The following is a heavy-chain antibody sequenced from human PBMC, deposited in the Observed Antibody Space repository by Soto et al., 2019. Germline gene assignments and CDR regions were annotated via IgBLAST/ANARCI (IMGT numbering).Heavy chain of an antibody. CDR3: AREDIVATSRLFYFDY. V-gene: IGHV1-69*08. CDR1: GGTFSSYT. J-gene: IGHJ4*02. CDR2: IIPILGIA. D-gene: IGHD5-12*01. Sequence: QVQLVQSGAEVKKPGSSVKVSCKASGGTFSSYTISWVRQAPGQGLEWMGRIIPILGIANYAQKFQGRVTITADKSTSTAYMELSSLRSEDTAVYYCAREDIVATSRLFYFDYWGQGTLVTVSS.